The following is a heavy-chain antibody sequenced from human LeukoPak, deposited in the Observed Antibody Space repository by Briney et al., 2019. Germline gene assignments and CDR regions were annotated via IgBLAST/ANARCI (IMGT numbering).Heavy chain of an antibody. CDR3: ARTYTAVHYFDY. J-gene: IGHJ4*02. CDR2: INPNSGGT. Sequence: AXVTVSCKASGYTFTGYYMHWVRQAPGXGLEWMGWINPNSGGTNYAQKFQGRVTMTRDTSISTAYMELSRLTSDDTALYYCARTYTAVHYFDYWGQGTLVTVSS. CDR1: GYTFTGYY. D-gene: IGHD2-21*02. V-gene: IGHV1-2*02.